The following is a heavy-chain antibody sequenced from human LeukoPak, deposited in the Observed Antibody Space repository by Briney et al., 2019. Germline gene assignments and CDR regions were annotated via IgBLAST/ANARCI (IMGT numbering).Heavy chain of an antibody. CDR2: INPNGGST. CDR3: ARGSESYSMGDY. D-gene: IGHD2-15*01. V-gene: IGHV1-46*04. Sequence: ASVKVSCKASGYTFRNYYMHWVRQAPGQGLEWMGIINPNGGSTTYAQKLRGRVTMTRDMSTTTFYMELSSLRSEDTAVYYCARGSESYSMGDYWGQGTLVTVPS. J-gene: IGHJ4*02. CDR1: GYTFRNYY.